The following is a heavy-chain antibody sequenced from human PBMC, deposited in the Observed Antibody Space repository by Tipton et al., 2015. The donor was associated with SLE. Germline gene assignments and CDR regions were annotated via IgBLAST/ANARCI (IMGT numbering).Heavy chain of an antibody. J-gene: IGHJ4*02. V-gene: IGHV4-59*11. CDR2: IYYSGST. D-gene: IGHD5-12*01. CDR3: ARDGGYDRGGDY. Sequence: TLSLTCTVSGGAMNSHYWSWIRQPPGKGLEWIGYIYYSGSTKFKPSLKSRVTISVDTSKNQFSLRLTSVTAADTAVYYCARDGGYDRGGDYWGQGTPVTVSS. CDR1: GGAMNSHY.